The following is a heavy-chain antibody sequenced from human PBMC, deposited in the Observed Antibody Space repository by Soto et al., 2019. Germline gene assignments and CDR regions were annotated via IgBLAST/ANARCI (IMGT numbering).Heavy chain of an antibody. Sequence: ASVKVSCKAPGDTFTSYYLHWVRQAPGQGLEWMGGIIPIFGTANYAQKFQGRVTITADESTSTAYMELSSLRSEDTAVYYCARGLWEIVTTNWFDPWGQGTLVTVSS. CDR1: GDTFTSYY. CDR3: ARGLWEIVTTNWFDP. V-gene: IGHV1-69*13. J-gene: IGHJ5*02. CDR2: IIPIFGTA. D-gene: IGHD3-16*02.